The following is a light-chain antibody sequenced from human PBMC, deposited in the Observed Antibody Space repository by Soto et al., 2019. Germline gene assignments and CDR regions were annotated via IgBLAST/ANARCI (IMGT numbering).Light chain of an antibody. CDR2: GNS. CDR1: SSNIGAGYG. Sequence: QSVLTQPPSVSGAPGQRVTISCTGSSSNIGAGYGVHWYQQLPGTAPKLLIYGNSNRPSGVPDRFSGSKSGTSASLAITGLRAEDEADYYCQSSDSSLSGWVFGGGTKLTVL. J-gene: IGLJ3*02. CDR3: QSSDSSLSGWV. V-gene: IGLV1-40*01.